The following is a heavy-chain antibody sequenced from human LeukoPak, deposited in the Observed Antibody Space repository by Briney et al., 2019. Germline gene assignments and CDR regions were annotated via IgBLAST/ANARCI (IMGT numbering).Heavy chain of an antibody. CDR1: GYTLTELS. D-gene: IGHD3-10*01. CDR3: ATGPYGSGSYQVDY. Sequence: ASVKVSCKVSGYTLTELSMHWVRQAPGKGLEWMGGFDPEDGETIYAQKFQVRVTMTEDTSTDTAYMELSSLRSEDTAVYYCATGPYGSGSYQVDYWGQGTLVTVSS. V-gene: IGHV1-24*01. CDR2: FDPEDGET. J-gene: IGHJ4*02.